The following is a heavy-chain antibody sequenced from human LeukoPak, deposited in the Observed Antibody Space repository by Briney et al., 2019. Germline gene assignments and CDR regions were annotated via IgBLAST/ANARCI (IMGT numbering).Heavy chain of an antibody. CDR2: VNPTGGST. CDR1: GFTFSSYG. V-gene: IGHV3-23*01. J-gene: IGHJ4*02. D-gene: IGHD3/OR15-3a*01. CDR3: AMGYNYGFHFFDY. Sequence: GGSLRLSCAASGFTFSSYGMSWVRQAPGKGLEWVSDVNPTGGSTTYAESVKGRFTISRDNSKNTLYLQMNSLRAEDTAIYYCAMGYNYGFHFFDYWGQGTLVTVSS.